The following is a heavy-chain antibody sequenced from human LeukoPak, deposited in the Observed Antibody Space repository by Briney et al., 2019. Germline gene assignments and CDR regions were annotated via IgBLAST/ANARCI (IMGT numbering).Heavy chain of an antibody. Sequence: GGSLRLSCAASGFTFSSYAMNWVRQAPGKGLEWVSAICSNDDNTYYASSVRGRFTISRDNSMNTLYLQMNSLRAEDTALYYCAKKMGYSNSCNDYWGQGTLVTVSS. CDR3: AKKMGYSNSCNDY. D-gene: IGHD6-13*01. J-gene: IGHJ4*02. CDR2: ICSNDDNT. V-gene: IGHV3-23*01. CDR1: GFTFSSYA.